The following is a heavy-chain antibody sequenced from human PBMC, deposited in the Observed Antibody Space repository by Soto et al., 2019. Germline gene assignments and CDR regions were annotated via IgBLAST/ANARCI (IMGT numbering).Heavy chain of an antibody. CDR3: ARDSSLGYCSSTSCYVQGAGGFDP. Sequence: QVQLQESGPGLVKPSQTLSLTCTVSGGSISSGGYYWSWIRQHPGKGLEWIGYIYYSGSTYYNPSLKSRVTISVDTSKNQFSLKLSSVTAADTAVYYCARDSSLGYCSSTSCYVQGAGGFDPWGQGTLVTVSS. CDR1: GGSISSGGYY. D-gene: IGHD2-2*01. J-gene: IGHJ5*02. CDR2: IYYSGST. V-gene: IGHV4-31*03.